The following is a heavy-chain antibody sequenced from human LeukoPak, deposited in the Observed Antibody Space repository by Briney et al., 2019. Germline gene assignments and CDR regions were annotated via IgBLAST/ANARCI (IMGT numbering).Heavy chain of an antibody. Sequence: PGGSLRLSCAASGFTFSSYAVSWVRQAPGKGLEWVSGISGSGGGRYYADSVKGRFTISRDNSKNTLYLQMNNLRAEDTAVYYSAKGVDASGIYYYFYMNVWGKGTTVTVSS. V-gene: IGHV3-23*01. CDR2: ISGSGGGR. D-gene: IGHD3-16*01. J-gene: IGHJ6*03. CDR1: GFTFSSYA. CDR3: AKGVDASGIYYYFYMNV.